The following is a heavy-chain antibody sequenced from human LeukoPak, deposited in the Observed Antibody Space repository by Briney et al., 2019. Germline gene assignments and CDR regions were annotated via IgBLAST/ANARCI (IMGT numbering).Heavy chain of an antibody. CDR1: GGSISSGGYY. V-gene: IGHV4-31*03. D-gene: IGHD3-10*01. CDR2: IYYSGST. CDR3: AREIQYYYGSRAYYYYGMDV. J-gene: IGHJ6*02. Sequence: SQALSLTCSVSGGSISSGGYYWSWIRQHPGKGLEWIGYIYYSGSTYYNPSLKSRVTISVDTSKNQFSLKLSSVTAADTAVYYCAREIQYYYGSRAYYYYGMDVWGQGTTVTVSS.